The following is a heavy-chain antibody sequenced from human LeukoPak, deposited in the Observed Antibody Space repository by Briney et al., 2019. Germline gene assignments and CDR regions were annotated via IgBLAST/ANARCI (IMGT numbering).Heavy chain of an antibody. V-gene: IGHV3-9*01. CDR3: AAGAGIIRY. J-gene: IGHJ4*02. CDR2: ITWNSGTI. CDR1: GFSFDEYA. Sequence: GRSLRLSCAASGFSFDEYAMHWVRQAPGKGLEWVSGITWNSGTIAHADSVKGRFTISRDNAKNSLYPQVNSLRSEDTALYYCAAGAGIIRYWGQGTLVTVSS. D-gene: IGHD3-10*01.